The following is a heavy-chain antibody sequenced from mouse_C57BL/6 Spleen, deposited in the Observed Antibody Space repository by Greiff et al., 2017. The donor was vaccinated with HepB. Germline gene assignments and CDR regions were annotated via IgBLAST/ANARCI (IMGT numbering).Heavy chain of an antibody. Sequence: EVQLKESGPGLVKPSQSLSLTCSVTGYSITSGYYWNWIRQFPGNKLEWMGYISYDGSNNYNPSLKNRISITRDTSKNQFFLKLNSVTTEDTATYYCASLTTVVAPFDYWGQGTTLTVSS. CDR1: GYSITSGYY. CDR3: ASLTTVVAPFDY. CDR2: ISYDGSN. V-gene: IGHV3-6*01. J-gene: IGHJ2*01. D-gene: IGHD1-1*01.